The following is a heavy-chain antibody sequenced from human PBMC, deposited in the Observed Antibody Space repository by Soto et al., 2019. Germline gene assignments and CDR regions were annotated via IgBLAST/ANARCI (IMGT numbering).Heavy chain of an antibody. D-gene: IGHD3-3*01. CDR3: ARDLSEGYDFWSGRYYYGMDV. CDR1: GGSISSYY. V-gene: IGHV4-59*01. CDR2: IYYSGST. J-gene: IGHJ6*02. Sequence: SETLSLTCTVSGGSISSYYWSWIRQPPGKGLEWIGYIYYSGSTNYNPSLKSRVTISVDTSKNQFSLKLSSVTAADTAVYYCARDLSEGYDFWSGRYYYGMDVWGQGTTVTVSS.